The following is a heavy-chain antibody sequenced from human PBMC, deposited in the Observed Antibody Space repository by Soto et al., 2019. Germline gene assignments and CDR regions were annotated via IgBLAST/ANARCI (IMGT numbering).Heavy chain of an antibody. V-gene: IGHV1-69*01. CDR3: ARVGLITGPNYYYYGMDV. Sequence: QVQLVQSGAEVKKPGSSVKVSCKASGGTFSSYAISWVRQAPGQGLEWMGGIIPIFGTANYAQKFQGRVTITADESTSTAYMELSSLRSEDTAVYYCARVGLITGPNYYYYGMDVWGQGTTVTVSS. CDR1: GGTFSSYA. CDR2: IIPIFGTA. J-gene: IGHJ6*02. D-gene: IGHD1-20*01.